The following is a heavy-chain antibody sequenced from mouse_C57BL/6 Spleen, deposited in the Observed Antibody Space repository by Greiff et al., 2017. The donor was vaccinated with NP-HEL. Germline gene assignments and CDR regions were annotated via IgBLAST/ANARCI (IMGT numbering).Heavy chain of an antibody. D-gene: IGHD1-3*01. Sequence: EVKLMESGGGLVKPGGSLKLSCAASGFTFSDYGMHWVRQAPEKGLEWVAYISSGSSTIYYADTVKGRFTISRDNAKNTLFLQMTSLRSEDTAMYYCAKYNLRDYFDYWGQGTTLTVSS. CDR1: GFTFSDYG. J-gene: IGHJ2*01. CDR2: ISSGSSTI. CDR3: AKYNLRDYFDY. V-gene: IGHV5-17*01.